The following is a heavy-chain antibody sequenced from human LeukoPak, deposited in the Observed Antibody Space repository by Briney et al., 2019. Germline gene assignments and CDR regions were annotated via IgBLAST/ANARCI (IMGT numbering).Heavy chain of an antibody. Sequence: SETLSLTCAVYGGSFSGYYWGWIRQPPGKGLEWIGEINHSGSTNYNPSLKSRVTISVDTSKNQFSLKLRSVTAADTAVYYCASSIASFLFDYWGQGTLVTVSS. CDR3: ASSIASFLFDY. CDR2: INHSGST. D-gene: IGHD2-21*01. J-gene: IGHJ4*02. V-gene: IGHV4-34*01. CDR1: GGSFSGYY.